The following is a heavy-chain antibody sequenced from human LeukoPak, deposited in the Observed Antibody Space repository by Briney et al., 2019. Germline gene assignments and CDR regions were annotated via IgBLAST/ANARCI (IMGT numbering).Heavy chain of an antibody. CDR3: ARDRDGKDL. CDR2: IQQNGIEK. CDR1: GFTFRDFW. D-gene: IGHD1-1*01. J-gene: IGHJ5*02. Sequence: PGGSLRLSCAASGFTFRDFWWSWVRQAPGKGLEWVANIQQNGIEKYSVEGRVTISRDNVNSRLYLRINSLRAVDTAMYHCARDRDGKDLWGQGTLVTVSS. V-gene: IGHV3-7*03.